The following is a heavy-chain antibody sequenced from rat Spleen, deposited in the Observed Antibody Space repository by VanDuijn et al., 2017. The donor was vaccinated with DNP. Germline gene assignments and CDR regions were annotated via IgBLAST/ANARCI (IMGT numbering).Heavy chain of an antibody. V-gene: IGHV5S10*01. CDR2: IIYDGSST. Sequence: EVQLVESGGGLVQPGNSLKLSCAASGFTFSDYAMAWVRQSPKKGLEWVATIIYDGSSTYYRDSVKGRFTISRDNAKSTLYLQMDSLRSEDTATYYCATHFPYNSFDYWGQGVMVTVSS. CDR3: ATHFPYNSFDY. J-gene: IGHJ2*01. D-gene: IGHD1-1*01. CDR1: GFTFSDYA.